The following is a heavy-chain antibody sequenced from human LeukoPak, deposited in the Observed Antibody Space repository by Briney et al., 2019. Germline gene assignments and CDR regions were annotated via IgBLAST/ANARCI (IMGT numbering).Heavy chain of an antibody. V-gene: IGHV4-59*11. D-gene: IGHD1-1*01. J-gene: IGHJ5*02. CDR1: AGSISSHY. Sequence: PSETLSLTCTVAAGSISSHYWSCVRQPPGKGLEWIGYIYYSGSTNYNPSLKSRVTISVDTSKNQFSLKLSSVTAADTAVYYCARDDTGTTGSWFDPWGQGTLVTVSS. CDR3: ARDDTGTTGSWFDP. CDR2: IYYSGST.